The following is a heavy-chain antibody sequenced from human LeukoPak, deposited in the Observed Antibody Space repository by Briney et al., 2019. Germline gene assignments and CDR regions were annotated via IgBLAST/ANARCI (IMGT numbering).Heavy chain of an antibody. J-gene: IGHJ4*02. CDR3: ASVLGYSYGYYFDY. V-gene: IGHV4-39*07. Sequence: SETLSLTCTVSGGSISRSTYYWGWIRQSPEKGLEWIGNIYYSGGAYYNPSLKSRVTLSVDTSKNQFSLKATSVTAADTAVYYCASVLGYSYGYYFDYWGQGTLVTVSS. D-gene: IGHD5-18*01. CDR2: IYYSGGA. CDR1: GGSISRSTYY.